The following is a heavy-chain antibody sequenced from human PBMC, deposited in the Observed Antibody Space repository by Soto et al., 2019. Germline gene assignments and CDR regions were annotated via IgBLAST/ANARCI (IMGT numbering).Heavy chain of an antibody. CDR2: PIPISGTA. CDR3: ATCHYSDSRGYPTPFDY. D-gene: IGHD3-22*01. J-gene: IGHJ4*02. Sequence: NACYKTPARTLSSSAISWVRQAPGQGLEWMGEPIPISGTANYAQKFQGRVTITADESTSTAYMELSSLRSEDMAVDDCATCHYSDSRGYPTPFDYWGQGTLVTVSS. V-gene: IGHV1-69*01. CDR1: ARTLSSSA.